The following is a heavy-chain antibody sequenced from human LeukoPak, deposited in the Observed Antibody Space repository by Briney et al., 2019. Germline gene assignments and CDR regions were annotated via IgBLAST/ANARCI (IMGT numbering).Heavy chain of an antibody. D-gene: IGHD3-16*01. CDR2: ISGSGGST. V-gene: IGHV3-23*01. J-gene: IGHJ4*02. CDR3: AKDSRDYVWGSYSL. Sequence: GGSLRLSCAASGFTFSSYAMSWVRQAPGKGLEWVSAISGSGGSTYYADSVKGRFTISRDNSKNTLYLQMNSLRAEDTAVYYCAKDSRDYVWGSYSLWGQGTLVTVSS. CDR1: GFTFSSYA.